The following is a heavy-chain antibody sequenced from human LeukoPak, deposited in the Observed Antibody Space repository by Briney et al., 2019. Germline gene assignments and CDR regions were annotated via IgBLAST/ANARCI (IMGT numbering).Heavy chain of an antibody. V-gene: IGHV3-7*01. CDR2: IKQDGSEE. Sequence: RGSLRLSCAASGFTFSSYWMSSVRQAPGKGLGWVANIKQDGSEEYYVDSVKGRFTISRDNAKNSLYLQMNSLRAEDTAVYYWASRNSLFIWGQGTLVTVSS. CDR1: GFTFSSYW. J-gene: IGHJ4*02. CDR3: ASRNSLFI. D-gene: IGHD4-23*01.